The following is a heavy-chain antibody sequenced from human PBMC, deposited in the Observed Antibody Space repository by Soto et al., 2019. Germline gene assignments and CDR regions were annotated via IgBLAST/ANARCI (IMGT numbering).Heavy chain of an antibody. D-gene: IGHD3-10*01. V-gene: IGHV3-48*03. CDR3: ARDAPLFFDP. Sequence: GGSLRLSCAASGFTFSSYEMNWVRQAPGKGLEWVSYISSSGSTIYYADSVKGRFTISRDNAKNSLYLQMSSLRAEDTAVYYCARDAPLFFDPWGQGTLVTVSS. CDR1: GFTFSSYE. CDR2: ISSSGSTI. J-gene: IGHJ5*02.